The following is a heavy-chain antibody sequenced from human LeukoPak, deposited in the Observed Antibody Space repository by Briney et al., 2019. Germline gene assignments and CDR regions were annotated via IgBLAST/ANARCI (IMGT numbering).Heavy chain of an antibody. V-gene: IGHV3-7*03. CDR1: GFTCSDYW. CDR3: ARDKGDYDTSGSLFVF. Sequence: GGSLRLSCAASGFTCSDYWMVWVRQAPGKGLEWVGNIKEDGSEKYYVDSVKGRFTTSRDNAKNSLYLQMNSLRAEDTAVYYCARDKGDYDTSGSLFVFGGQGTLVTVSS. CDR2: IKEDGSEK. D-gene: IGHD3-22*01. J-gene: IGHJ4*02.